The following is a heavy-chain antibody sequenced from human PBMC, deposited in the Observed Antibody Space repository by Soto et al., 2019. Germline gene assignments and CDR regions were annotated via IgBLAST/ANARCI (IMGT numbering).Heavy chain of an antibody. D-gene: IGHD6-19*01. J-gene: IGHJ4*02. CDR2: ISSSGSTI. CDR3: GRGQYSSGGGYFDY. V-gene: IGHV3-48*03. CDR1: GFTFSSYE. Sequence: EVQLVESGGGLVQPGGSLRLSCAASGFTFSSYEMNWVRQAPGKGLEWVSYISSSGSTIYYADSVKGRFTISRDNAKNSLYRKMNSLKAEDTAVYYGGRGQYSSGGGYFDYWGQETLVTVSS.